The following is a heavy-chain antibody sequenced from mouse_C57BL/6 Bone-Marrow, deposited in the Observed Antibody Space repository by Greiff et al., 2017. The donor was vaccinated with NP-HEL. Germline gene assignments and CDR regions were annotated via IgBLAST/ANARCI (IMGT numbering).Heavy chain of an antibody. Sequence: QVQLQQSGAELVKPGASVKLSCKASGYTFTSYWMHWVKQRPGQGLEWIGYINPSSGSTNYNQKFKSKATLTADKSSSTAYMQLSSLTYEDSSVYYCSRDVYEAYWGQGTTLTVSS. J-gene: IGHJ2*01. D-gene: IGHD2-3*01. CDR2: INPSSGST. V-gene: IGHV1-7*01. CDR1: GYTFTSYW. CDR3: SRDVYEAY.